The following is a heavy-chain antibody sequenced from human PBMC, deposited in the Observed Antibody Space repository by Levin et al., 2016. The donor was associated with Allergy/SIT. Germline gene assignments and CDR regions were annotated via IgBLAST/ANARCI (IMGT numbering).Heavy chain of an antibody. Sequence: GGSLRLSCAASGFTFSSYWIHWVRQAPGKGLVWVSRINSDGSSTSYADSVKGRFTISRDNAKNTLYLQMNSLRAEDTAVYYCARGFSHPTDSSSWYDYYGMDVWGQGTTVTVSS. V-gene: IGHV3-74*01. J-gene: IGHJ6*02. CDR2: INSDGSST. CDR3: ARGFSHPTDSSSWYDYYGMDV. D-gene: IGHD6-13*01. CDR1: GFTFSSYW.